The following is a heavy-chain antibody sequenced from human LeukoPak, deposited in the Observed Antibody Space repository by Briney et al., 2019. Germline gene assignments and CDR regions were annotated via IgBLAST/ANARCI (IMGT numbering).Heavy chain of an antibody. V-gene: IGHV1-69*06. D-gene: IGHD3-22*01. CDR2: IIPIFGTA. J-gene: IGHJ6*03. CDR1: GGTFSSYA. Sequence: ASVKVSCKASGGTFSSYAISWVRQAPGQGLEWMGGIIPIFGTANYAQKFQGRVTITADKSTSTAYMELSSLRSEDTAVYYCARGKWGPTYYYDSSGYQNYYYYYMDVWGKGTTVTVSS. CDR3: ARGKWGPTYYYDSSGYQNYYYYYMDV.